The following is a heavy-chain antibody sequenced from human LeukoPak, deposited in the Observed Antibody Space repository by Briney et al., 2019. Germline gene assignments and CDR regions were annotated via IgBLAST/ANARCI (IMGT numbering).Heavy chain of an antibody. CDR1: GHSISVSSYY. J-gene: IGHJ6*02. D-gene: IGHD6-13*01. CDR3: ARTDIAAGGYYYYGVDV. V-gene: IGHV4-39*07. CDR2: IYSSGST. Sequence: PSETLSLTCIVSGHSISVSSYYWGWIRQPPGKGLEWVGSIYSSGSTYYNPSLKSRVTMSVDTSKNQFSLKVSSVTAADTAVYYCARTDIAAGGYYYYGVDVWGQGTTVTVSS.